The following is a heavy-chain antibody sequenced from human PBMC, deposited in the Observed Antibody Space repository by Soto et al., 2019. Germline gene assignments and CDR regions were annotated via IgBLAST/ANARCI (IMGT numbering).Heavy chain of an antibody. CDR3: ARDNFGGDSSSPYSFDY. CDR2: IWYDGGNR. V-gene: IGHV3-33*01. Sequence: VQLVESGGGVVQPGGSLRLSCAASGFPFSNYGMHWVRQAPGKGLEWVAIIWYDGGNRFYADSVKGRFTISRENSKNTLYLQMSSLRVEDTAVYYCARDNFGGDSSSPYSFDYWGQGTLVTVSS. D-gene: IGHD6-13*01. CDR1: GFPFSNYG. J-gene: IGHJ4*02.